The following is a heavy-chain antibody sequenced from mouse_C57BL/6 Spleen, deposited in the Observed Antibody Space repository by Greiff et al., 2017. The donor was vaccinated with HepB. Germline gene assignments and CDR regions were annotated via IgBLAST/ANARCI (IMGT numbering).Heavy chain of an antibody. CDR3: AIRDYPYAMDY. CDR1: GYTFTSYT. D-gene: IGHD2-4*01. CDR2: INPSSGYT. Sequence: VQLQQSGAELARPGASVKMSCKASGYTFTSYTMHWVKQRPGQGLEWIGYINPSSGYTKYNQKFKDKATLTADKSSSTAYMQLSSLTAEDSAVYYCAIRDYPYAMDYWGQGTSVTVSS. J-gene: IGHJ4*01. V-gene: IGHV1-4*01.